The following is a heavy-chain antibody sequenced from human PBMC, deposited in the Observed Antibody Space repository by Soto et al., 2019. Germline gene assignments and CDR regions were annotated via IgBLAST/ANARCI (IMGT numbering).Heavy chain of an antibody. CDR3: VKDERSGLPTLPFDY. CDR1: GFTFSSYA. CDR2: ISSNGGST. Sequence: GGSLRLSCSASGFTFSSYAMHWVRQAPGKGLEYVSAISSNGGSTYYADSVKGRFTISRDNSKNTLYLQMSSLRAEDTAVYYCVKDERSGLPTLPFDYWGQGTLVTVSS. J-gene: IGHJ4*02. V-gene: IGHV3-64D*06. D-gene: IGHD3-3*01.